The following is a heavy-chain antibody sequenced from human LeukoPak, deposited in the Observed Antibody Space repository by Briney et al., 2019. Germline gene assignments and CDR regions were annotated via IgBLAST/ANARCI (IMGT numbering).Heavy chain of an antibody. Sequence: SETLSLTCTASGGSFSSYYWSWIRQPAGKGLEWIGRIYTSGSTNYNSSLKSRVTMSVDTSKNQVSLKLSSVTAADTAVYYCATGDGYNSFDYWGQGPLVTVSS. CDR2: IYTSGST. J-gene: IGHJ4*02. D-gene: IGHD5-24*01. CDR1: GGSFSSYY. V-gene: IGHV4-4*07. CDR3: ATGDGYNSFDY.